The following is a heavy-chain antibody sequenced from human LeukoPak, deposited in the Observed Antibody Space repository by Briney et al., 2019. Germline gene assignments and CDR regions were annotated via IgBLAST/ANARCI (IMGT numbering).Heavy chain of an antibody. CDR2: IRSQANNYAT. Sequence: RGSLKLSCATSGFTFRGSAIHWVRQASGKGLEWVGRIRSQANNYATTYIESVKGRFTISRDDSKNTAYLQMNSLKTEDTAVYYCTRHVWDSGRDYWGQGTLVTVSS. V-gene: IGHV3-73*01. CDR3: TRHVWDSGRDY. CDR1: GFTFRGSA. D-gene: IGHD6-19*01. J-gene: IGHJ4*02.